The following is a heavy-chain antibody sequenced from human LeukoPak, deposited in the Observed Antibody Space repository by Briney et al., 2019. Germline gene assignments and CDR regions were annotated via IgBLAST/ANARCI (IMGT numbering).Heavy chain of an antibody. CDR2: IKQDGSEK. D-gene: IGHD3-16*02. J-gene: IGHJ6*02. CDR1: GFTFSNYW. Sequence: PGGSLRLSCAASGFTFSNYWLTWVRQAPGQGLEWVANIKQDGSEKHYVDSVKGRFTISRDNAKNSLYLQMNSLRAEDTAVYYCARDRGELSLNYYGMDVWGQGTTVTVSS. CDR3: ARDRGELSLNYYGMDV. V-gene: IGHV3-7*01.